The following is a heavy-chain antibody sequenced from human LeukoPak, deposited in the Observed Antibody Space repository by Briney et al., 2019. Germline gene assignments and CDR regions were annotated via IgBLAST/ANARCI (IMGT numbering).Heavy chain of an antibody. CDR3: SRRSVTTFDY. D-gene: IGHD4-17*01. Sequence: GGSLRFSCAASGFTFSDYYMSWIRQAPGKGLEWVSYISSSGSTIYYADSVKGRFTISRDNSKNTLYLRMSSLRADDTAVYYCSRRSVTTFDYWGQGTLVTVSS. CDR1: GFTFSDYY. CDR2: ISSSGSTI. J-gene: IGHJ4*02. V-gene: IGHV3-11*01.